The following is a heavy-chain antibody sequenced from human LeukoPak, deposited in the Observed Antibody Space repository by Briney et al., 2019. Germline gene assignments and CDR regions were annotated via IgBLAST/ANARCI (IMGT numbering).Heavy chain of an antibody. J-gene: IGHJ4*02. CDR3: ASFATGIAVAVDDY. V-gene: IGHV1-2*02. CDR1: GYTFTGYY. Sequence: ASVKVSCKASGYTFTGYYMHWVRQAPGQGLEWMGWINPNSGGTNYAQKFQGRVTMTRDTPISTAYMELSRLRSDDTAVYYCASFATGIAVAVDDYWGQGTLVTVSS. D-gene: IGHD6-19*01. CDR2: INPNSGGT.